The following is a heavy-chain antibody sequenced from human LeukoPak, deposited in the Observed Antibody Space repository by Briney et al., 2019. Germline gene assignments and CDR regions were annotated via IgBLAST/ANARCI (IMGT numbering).Heavy chain of an antibody. CDR3: AKRQTTVVTPANYFDY. D-gene: IGHD4-23*01. Sequence: GGSLRLSCAASGFTFSSYTMNWVRQAPGKGLDWVSTITRDGTTFYADSVKGRFTISRDNSKNTLYLQMSALRAEDTAIYYCAKRQTTVVTPANYFDYWGQGTLVTVSS. CDR1: GFTFSSYT. V-gene: IGHV3-23*01. CDR2: ITRDGTT. J-gene: IGHJ4*02.